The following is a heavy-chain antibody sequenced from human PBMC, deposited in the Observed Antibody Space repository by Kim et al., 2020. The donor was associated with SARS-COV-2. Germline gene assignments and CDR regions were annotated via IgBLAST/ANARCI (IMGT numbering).Heavy chain of an antibody. Sequence: SSTIYYADSVKGRFTMSRDNAKNSLYLQMNSLRDEDTAVYYCARERGSGFWGQGTLVTVSS. D-gene: IGHD3-10*01. V-gene: IGHV3-48*02. J-gene: IGHJ4*02. CDR3: ARERGSGF. CDR2: SSTI.